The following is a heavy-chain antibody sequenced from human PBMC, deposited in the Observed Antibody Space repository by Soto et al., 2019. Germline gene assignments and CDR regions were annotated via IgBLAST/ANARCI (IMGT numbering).Heavy chain of an antibody. J-gene: IGHJ6*02. CDR3: AIDYADRNYYYYGLDV. D-gene: IGHD4-17*01. CDR1: GGTFRSYA. V-gene: IGHV1-69*01. Sequence: QVQLVQSGAEVKQPGSSVKVSCKASGGTFRSYAISWVRQAPGQGLEWMGGIIPLTGTINYAQKFQGRVTITADESTSTAYMELSSLRSEDTAVYYCAIDYADRNYYYYGLDVWGQGTTVTVSS. CDR2: IIPLTGTI.